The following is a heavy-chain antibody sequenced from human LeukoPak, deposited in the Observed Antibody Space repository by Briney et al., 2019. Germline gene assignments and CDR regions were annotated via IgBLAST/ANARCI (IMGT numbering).Heavy chain of an antibody. CDR3: ARYLYGDSASYFDY. Sequence: SGPTLVNPTQTLTLTCTFSGFSLSTSGMCVSWIRQPPGKALEWLALIDWDDDKYYNTSLKTRLTISKDTSKTQVVLTMTNMDPVDTATYFCARYLYGDSASYFDYWGQRSLVIVSS. V-gene: IGHV2-70*01. CDR1: GFSLSTSGMC. J-gene: IGHJ4*02. D-gene: IGHD4-17*01. CDR2: IDWDDDK.